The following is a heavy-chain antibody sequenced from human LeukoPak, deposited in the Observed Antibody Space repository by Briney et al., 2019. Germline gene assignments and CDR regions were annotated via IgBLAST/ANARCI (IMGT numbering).Heavy chain of an antibody. CDR1: GFTFSVYG. V-gene: IGHV3-48*04. CDR3: VRDFEVPAAAPDYYYFYYMDV. D-gene: IGHD2-2*01. J-gene: IGHJ6*03. Sequence: GGSLRLSCAVSGFTFSVYGMNWVRQAPGKGLEWLSHISSGGTTIYYADSVKGRFTVSRDNVENSLFLQTNSLRVDDTAVYYCVRDFEVPAAAPDYYYFYYMDVWGTGTTVTVSS. CDR2: ISSGGTTI.